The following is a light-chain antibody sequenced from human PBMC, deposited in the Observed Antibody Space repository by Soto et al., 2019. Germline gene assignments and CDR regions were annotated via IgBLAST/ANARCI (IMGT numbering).Light chain of an antibody. CDR2: DAS. J-gene: IGKJ5*01. Sequence: EIVLTQSPATLSLSPGERATLSCRASQSVSSYLAWYQQKPGQAPRLLIYDASNRATGIPARFVGSGSATDFTLTISSLEPEDFAVYYCQQRDSWPPTFGQGTRLEIK. V-gene: IGKV3-11*01. CDR3: QQRDSWPPT. CDR1: QSVSSY.